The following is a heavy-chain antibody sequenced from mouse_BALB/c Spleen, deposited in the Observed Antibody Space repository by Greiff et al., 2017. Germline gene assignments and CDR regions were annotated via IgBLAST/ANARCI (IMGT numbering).Heavy chain of an antibody. D-gene: IGHD1-2*01. CDR2: INPSNGRT. CDR1: GYTFTSYW. Sequence: VQLQQPGAELVKPGASVKLSCKASGYTFTSYWMHWVKQRPGQGLEWIGEINPSNGRTNYNEKFKSKATLTVDKSSSTAYMQLSSLTSEDSAIYYCARDGYYGYRAMDYWGQGTSVTVSS. V-gene: IGHV1S81*02. CDR3: ARDGYYGYRAMDY. J-gene: IGHJ4*01.